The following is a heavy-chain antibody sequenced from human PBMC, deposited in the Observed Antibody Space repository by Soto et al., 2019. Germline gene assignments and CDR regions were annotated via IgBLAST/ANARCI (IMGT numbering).Heavy chain of an antibody. D-gene: IGHD6-13*01. CDR1: GGSFSGYY. CDR2: INHSGST. CDR3: ARGAGLIAAAAIDDY. Sequence: PSETLSLTCAVYGGSFSGYYWSWIRQPPGKGLEWIGEINHSGSTNYNPSLKSRVTISVDTSKNQFSLKLSSVTAADTAVYYCARGAGLIAAAAIDDYWGQGTRVTVSS. J-gene: IGHJ4*02. V-gene: IGHV4-34*01.